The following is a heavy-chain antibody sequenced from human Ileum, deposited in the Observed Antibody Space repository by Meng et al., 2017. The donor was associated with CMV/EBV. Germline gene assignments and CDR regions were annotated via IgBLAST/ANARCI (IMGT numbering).Heavy chain of an antibody. CDR3: ASGAMRDAFDI. D-gene: IGHD3-10*01. CDR1: GGPMSDYY. J-gene: IGHJ3*02. CDR2: VFYTGDY. Sequence: GSLRLSCTVSGGPMSDYYWTWIRQSPGKGLEWIGYVFYTGDYNYNPALESRVSMSVDTSKKQFSLNLSAVTAADTAVYYCASGAMRDAFDIWGQGTMVTVSS. V-gene: IGHV4-59*13.